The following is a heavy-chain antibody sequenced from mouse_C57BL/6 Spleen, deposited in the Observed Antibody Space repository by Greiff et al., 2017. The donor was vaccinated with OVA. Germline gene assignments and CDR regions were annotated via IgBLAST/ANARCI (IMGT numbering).Heavy chain of an antibody. CDR1: GFSLTSYA. V-gene: IGHV2-9-1*01. Sequence: VMLVESGPGLVAPSQSLSITCTVSGFSLTSYAISWVRQPTGKGLEWLGVIWTGGGTNYNSALKSRLSISKDNTKSQVFLKMNSLQTDDTARYYCARNYYGSSYGWYFDVWGTGTTVTVSS. J-gene: IGHJ1*03. CDR2: IWTGGGT. D-gene: IGHD1-1*01. CDR3: ARNYYGSSYGWYFDV.